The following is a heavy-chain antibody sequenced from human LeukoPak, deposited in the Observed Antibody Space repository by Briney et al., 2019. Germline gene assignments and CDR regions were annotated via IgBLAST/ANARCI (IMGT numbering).Heavy chain of an antibody. D-gene: IGHD4-17*01. Sequence: GGSLRLSCAASGFTFSSYWMHWVRQAPGKGLGWVANIKQDGSEKYYVDSVKGRFTISRDNAKNSLYLQMNSLRPEDTAVYYCARDPATTVTTYAYWGQGTLVTVSS. CDR3: ARDPATTVTTYAY. CDR1: GFTFSSYW. J-gene: IGHJ4*02. CDR2: IKQDGSEK. V-gene: IGHV3-7*01.